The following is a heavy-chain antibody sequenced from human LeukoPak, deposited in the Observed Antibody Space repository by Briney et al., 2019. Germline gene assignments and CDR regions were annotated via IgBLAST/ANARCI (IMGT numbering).Heavy chain of an antibody. CDR2: IYTSGST. CDR1: GGSISSSSYY. CDR3: AREDRANFDY. V-gene: IGHV4-39*07. Sequence: SETLSLTCTVSGGSISSSSYYWGWIRQPPGKGLEWIGSIYTSGSTNYNPSLKSRVTISVDTSKNQFSLKLSSVTAADTAVYYCAREDRANFDYWGQGTLVTVSS. D-gene: IGHD3-22*01. J-gene: IGHJ4*02.